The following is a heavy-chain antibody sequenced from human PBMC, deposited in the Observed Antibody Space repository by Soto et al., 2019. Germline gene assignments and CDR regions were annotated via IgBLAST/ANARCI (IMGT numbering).Heavy chain of an antibody. CDR2: ISGSGGST. V-gene: IGHV3-23*01. CDR3: AKDLYGSRFYYYYYGMDV. J-gene: IGHJ6*02. CDR1: GFTFSSYA. D-gene: IGHD6-13*01. Sequence: GGPRRLSCAASGFTFSSYAMSWVRQAPGKGLEWVSAISGSGGSTYYADSVKGRFTTSRDNSKNTLYLQMNSLRAEDTAVYYCAKDLYGSRFYYYYYGMDVWGQGTTVTVSS.